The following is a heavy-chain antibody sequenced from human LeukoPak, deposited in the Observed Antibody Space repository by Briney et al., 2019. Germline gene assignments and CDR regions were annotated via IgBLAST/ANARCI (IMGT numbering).Heavy chain of an antibody. V-gene: IGHV3-21*01. Sequence: GGSLRLSCAASGFTFSSYSMNWVRQAPGKGLEWVSSISSSSSYIYYADSVKGRFTISRDNAKNSLYLQMNSLRAEDTAVYYCARDSSSSWYNYYYMDVWGKGTTVTVSS. D-gene: IGHD6-13*01. CDR1: GFTFSSYS. J-gene: IGHJ6*03. CDR3: ARDSSSSWYNYYYMDV. CDR2: ISSSSSYI.